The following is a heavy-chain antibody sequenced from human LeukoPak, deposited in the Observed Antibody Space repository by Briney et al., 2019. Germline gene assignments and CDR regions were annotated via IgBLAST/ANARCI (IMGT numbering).Heavy chain of an antibody. CDR2: ISYDGSNK. Sequence: GGSLRLSCAASGFTFSSYAVHWVRQAPGKGLEWVAVISYDGSNKYYADSVKGRFTISRDNSKNTLYLQMNSLRAEDTAVYYCARGLHPGLYYGMDVWGQGTTVTVSS. CDR3: ARGLHPGLYYGMDV. J-gene: IGHJ6*02. V-gene: IGHV3-30-3*01. CDR1: GFTFSSYA. D-gene: IGHD5-24*01.